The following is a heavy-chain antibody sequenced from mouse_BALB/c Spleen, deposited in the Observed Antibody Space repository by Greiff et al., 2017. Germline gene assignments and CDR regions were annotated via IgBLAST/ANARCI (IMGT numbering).Heavy chain of an antibody. CDR1: GYSFTGYY. CDR3: AREYGNYRTWFAY. J-gene: IGHJ3*01. CDR2: ISCYNGAT. Sequence: LVKTGASVKISCKASGYSFTGYYMHWVKQSHGKSLEWIGYISCYNGATSYNQKFKGKATFTVDTSSSTAYMQFNSLTSEDSAVYYCAREYGNYRTWFAYWGQGTLVTVSA. V-gene: IGHV1S34*01. D-gene: IGHD2-10*02.